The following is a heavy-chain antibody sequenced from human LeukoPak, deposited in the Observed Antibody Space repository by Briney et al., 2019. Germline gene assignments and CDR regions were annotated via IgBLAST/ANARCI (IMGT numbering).Heavy chain of an antibody. CDR1: GGSISSSSYY. Sequence: SEILSLTCTVSGGSISSSSYYWGWIRQPPGKGLEWIGSIYYSGSTYYNPSLKSRVTISVDTSKNQFSLKLSSVTAADTAVYYCARRVAVAPNWFDPWGQGTLVTVSS. J-gene: IGHJ5*02. CDR3: ARRVAVAPNWFDP. CDR2: IYYSGST. D-gene: IGHD6-19*01. V-gene: IGHV4-39*01.